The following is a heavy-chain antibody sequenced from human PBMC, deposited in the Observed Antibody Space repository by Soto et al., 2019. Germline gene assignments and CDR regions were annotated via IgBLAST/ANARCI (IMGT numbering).Heavy chain of an antibody. V-gene: IGHV4-59*11. D-gene: IGHD1-26*01. CDR3: ARYGGTYYVY. CDR2: ISYSGST. J-gene: IGHJ4*02. CDR1: GGSISSHY. Sequence: QVQLQESGPGLVKPSETLSLTCTVSGGSISSHYWSWIRQPPGKGLEWIGFISYSGSTSYNPSLKSRVTIAVDTSKNRLSLKLSSVPAADTAVYYCARYGGTYYVYWGQGTLVTVSS.